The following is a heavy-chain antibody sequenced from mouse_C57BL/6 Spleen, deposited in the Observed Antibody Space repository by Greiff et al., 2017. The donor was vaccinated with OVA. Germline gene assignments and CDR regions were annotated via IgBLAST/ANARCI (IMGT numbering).Heavy chain of an antibody. Sequence: DVQLVESGGGLVKPGGSLKLSCAASGFTFSSYSMSWVRQTPEKRLEWVATISDGGSYTYYPDNVKGRFTISRDNAKTKLYLQMSHLKSEDTAMYYCARDSSGYDFDYWGQGTTLTVSS. CDR3: ARDSSGYDFDY. V-gene: IGHV5-4*01. CDR1: GFTFSSYS. CDR2: ISDGGSYT. J-gene: IGHJ2*01. D-gene: IGHD3-2*02.